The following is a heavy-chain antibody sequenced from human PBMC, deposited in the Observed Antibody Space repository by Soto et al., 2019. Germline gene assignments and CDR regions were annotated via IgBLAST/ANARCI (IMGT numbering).Heavy chain of an antibody. V-gene: IGHV3-66*01. CDR1: GFTFSSNY. Sequence: GGSLILSCAASGFTFSSNYMNWVRQAPGKGLEWVSVIYSGGSTYYADSVKGRFTISRDNSKNTLYLQMNSLRAEDTAVYYCARVQSSIATRPPYYYYYGMDVWGQGTTVTVSS. CDR2: IYSGGST. D-gene: IGHD6-6*01. CDR3: ARVQSSIATRPPYYYYYGMDV. J-gene: IGHJ6*02.